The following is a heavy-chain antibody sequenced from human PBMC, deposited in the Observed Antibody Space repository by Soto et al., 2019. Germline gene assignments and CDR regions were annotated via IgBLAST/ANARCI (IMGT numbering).Heavy chain of an antibody. Sequence: GSVKVSCKASGYTFTSYGISWVRQAPGQGLEWMGWISAYNGNTNYAQKFQGRVTMTTDTSTSTAYMELRSLRSDDTAVYYCARLGMYYYDSSGYYGAFDIWGQGTMVTVSS. J-gene: IGHJ3*02. V-gene: IGHV1-18*01. CDR2: ISAYNGNT. CDR3: ARLGMYYYDSSGYYGAFDI. D-gene: IGHD3-22*01. CDR1: GYTFTSYG.